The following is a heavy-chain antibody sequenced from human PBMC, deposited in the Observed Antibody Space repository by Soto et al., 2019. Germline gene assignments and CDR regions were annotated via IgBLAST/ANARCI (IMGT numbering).Heavy chain of an antibody. CDR3: ARSIRGPRRFNGMDV. J-gene: IGHJ6*02. CDR2: IERDDDDK. Sequence: GSGPTLVNPTQTLTLTCTFSGFSLSSSGVGVEWVRQPPGKALEWLALIERDDDDKYYSTSLKTRLTISKDTRKNQVVLTMANMEPADTATYYCARSIRGPRRFNGMDVWGQGITVTVSS. CDR1: GFSLSSSGVG. D-gene: IGHD1-20*01. V-gene: IGHV2-70*13.